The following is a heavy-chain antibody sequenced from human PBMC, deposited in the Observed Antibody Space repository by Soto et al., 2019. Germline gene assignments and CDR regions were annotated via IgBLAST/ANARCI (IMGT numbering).Heavy chain of an antibody. J-gene: IGHJ4*02. D-gene: IGHD4-17*01. Sequence: QVQLVQSGGEVKRPGASVKVSCKASGYDFERFPISWVRQARGQGLEWMGLISPYSGSRYYAEKFQGRVTMTTDTPARTAPTELRSLTSDDPAVYFCVREQYEFGDLYYVDYWGQGTLVTVSS. V-gene: IGHV1-18*04. CDR3: VREQYEFGDLYYVDY. CDR2: ISPYSGSR. CDR1: GYDFERFP.